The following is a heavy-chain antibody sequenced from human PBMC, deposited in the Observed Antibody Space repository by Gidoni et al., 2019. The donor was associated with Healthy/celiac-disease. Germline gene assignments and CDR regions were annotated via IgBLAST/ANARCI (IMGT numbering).Heavy chain of an antibody. CDR1: GGSISCSSYY. V-gene: IGHV4-39*07. Sequence: QLQLKESGPGLVTPSETLSLTCTVSGGSISCSSYYCGWIRQPPGKGLEWIGSIYYSGSSYYNPSLKGRVTITVDTSKNQFSLKLSSVTAADTAVYYCAREGGKDGYNYPLIDYWGQGTLVTVSS. CDR2: IYYSGSS. D-gene: IGHD5-12*01. CDR3: AREGGKDGYNYPLIDY. J-gene: IGHJ4*02.